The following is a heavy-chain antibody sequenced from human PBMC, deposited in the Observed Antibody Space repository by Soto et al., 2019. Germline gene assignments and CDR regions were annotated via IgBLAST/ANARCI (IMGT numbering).Heavy chain of an antibody. J-gene: IGHJ4*01. CDR1: GFSLSTTGEG. V-gene: IGHV2-5*01. CDR2: INWTDDK. CDR3: AQVDDVAALFAY. Sequence: QITLKESGPTLVKPTQTLTLTCTFSGFSLSTTGEGVCWIRQPPGKALEWLAVINWTDDKSYSPSLKSRLTISKDTTKKQVVLTMMNMAPVDTGTYYCAQVDDVAALFAYLGQEPWSPSP. D-gene: IGHD6-6*01.